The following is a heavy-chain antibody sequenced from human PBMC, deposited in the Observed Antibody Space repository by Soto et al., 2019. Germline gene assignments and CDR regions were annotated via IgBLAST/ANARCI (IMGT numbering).Heavy chain of an antibody. V-gene: IGHV4-59*01. D-gene: IGHD3-16*01. CDR2: LSQGGAAAYMSEGETT. CDR3: ARDRGGITVSSNPLGEWFDP. Sequence: PSETLSLTCTVSGVSTDSCFWSWIRQAPGKGLEWIGYLSQGGAAAYMSEGETTSYNPSLESRATISLDLPKNQFSLKLTSVTAEDTDVYYCARDRGGITVSSNPLGEWFDPWAQRTLVTVSS. CDR1: GVSTDSCF. J-gene: IGHJ5*02.